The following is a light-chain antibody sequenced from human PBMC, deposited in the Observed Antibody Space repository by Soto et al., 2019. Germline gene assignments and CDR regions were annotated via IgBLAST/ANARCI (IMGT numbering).Light chain of an antibody. V-gene: IGLV2-14*01. CDR2: EVS. J-gene: IGLJ1*01. CDR3: NSYTNTAARV. Sequence: QSALTQPASVSGSPGQSITISCTGTSSDVGAHNFVSWYQQHPGKAPKLTIYEVSNRPSGVSDRFSGSKSGNTASLTISGLQAEDEADYYCNSYTNTAARVFGTGTK. CDR1: SSDVGAHNF.